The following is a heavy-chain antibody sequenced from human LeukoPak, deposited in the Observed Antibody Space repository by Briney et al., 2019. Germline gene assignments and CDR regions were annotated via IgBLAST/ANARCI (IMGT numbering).Heavy chain of an antibody. CDR3: ARGHGIYWYFDL. J-gene: IGHJ2*01. CDR2: VRSTGDP. Sequence: PGRSLRLSCAASEFTFSSYDMHWVRQVTGKGLEWVSGVRSTGDPYYPGSVKGRFTISRENAKNSLYLQLNSLRAGDTAVYYCARGHGIYWYFDLWGRGTLVTVSS. D-gene: IGHD1-14*01. V-gene: IGHV3-13*05. CDR1: EFTFSSYD.